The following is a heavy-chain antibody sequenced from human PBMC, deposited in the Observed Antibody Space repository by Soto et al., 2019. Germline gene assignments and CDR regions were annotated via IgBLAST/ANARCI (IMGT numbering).Heavy chain of an antibody. CDR2: ISHRGTA. D-gene: IGHD6-13*01. J-gene: IGHJ5*02. V-gene: IGHV4-31*03. Sequence: PXETLSLTCTVSGGSISSGAYYWGWIRQHPGKGLEWIGYISHRGTAYYTPSLKSRVSLSVDPSKSQFSLNVTSLTAADAAVYYCARVSATGTRWFDPWGPGTMVTV. CDR3: ARVSATGTRWFDP. CDR1: GGSISSGAYY.